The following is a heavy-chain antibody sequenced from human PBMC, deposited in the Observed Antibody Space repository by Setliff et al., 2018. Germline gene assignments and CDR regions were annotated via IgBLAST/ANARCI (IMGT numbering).Heavy chain of an antibody. CDR2: IYPRDSDT. Sequence: GESLKISCQGSGDSFNTYWIAWVRQIPGKGLEWMGTIYPRDSDTRYSPSFEGQVTISADNSINTVYLQWSSLGASDTAMYYCARLREDYYDSSGLGGNAFDIWGQGTMVTVSS. D-gene: IGHD3-22*01. J-gene: IGHJ3*02. V-gene: IGHV5-51*01. CDR3: ARLREDYYDSSGLGGNAFDI. CDR1: GDSFNTYW.